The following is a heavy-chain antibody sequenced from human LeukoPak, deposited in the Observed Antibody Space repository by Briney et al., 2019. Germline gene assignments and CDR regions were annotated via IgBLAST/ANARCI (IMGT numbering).Heavy chain of an antibody. J-gene: IGHJ4*02. Sequence: PSETLSVTCTVSGGSVSGYYWSWIRQPPGKGLEYIGYIFYTGTTLYSPSLKTRVTMSVDTSENQFSLKLSSVTAADTAVYYCARHDVVPVIRRGFDFWGQGTLVTVSS. CDR2: IFYTGTT. V-gene: IGHV4-59*08. D-gene: IGHD2-21*02. CDR3: ARHDVVPVIRRGFDF. CDR1: GGSVSGYY.